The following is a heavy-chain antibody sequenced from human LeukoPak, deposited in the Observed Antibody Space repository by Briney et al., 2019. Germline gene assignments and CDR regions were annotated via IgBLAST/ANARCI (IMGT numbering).Heavy chain of an antibody. J-gene: IGHJ4*02. CDR3: AKDRGPHGDLDFDY. V-gene: IGHV3-23*01. CDR2: ITGSSDRT. D-gene: IGHD4-17*01. CDR1: GFTFSSYA. Sequence: GGSLRLSCAASGFTFSSYAMSWVRQAPGKGLEWVSSITGSSDRTYYADSVKGRFTISRDNSKNTLYLQMNSLRAEDTAVYYCAKDRGPHGDLDFDYWGQGTLVTVSS.